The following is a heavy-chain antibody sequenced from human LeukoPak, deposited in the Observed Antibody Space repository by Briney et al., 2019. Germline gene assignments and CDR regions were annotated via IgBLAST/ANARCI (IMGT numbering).Heavy chain of an antibody. CDR2: ISPRSATI. CDR3: ARVRGPTVTTWYFDL. J-gene: IGHJ2*01. Sequence: PGGSLRLSCGASGFTFSTHGMIWVRQAPGKGLAWVSYISPRSATIYYADSVKGRFTISRDDARNSLFLQMHSLRAGDTAVYYCARVRGPTVTTWYFDLWGRGTLVTVSS. D-gene: IGHD4-17*01. CDR1: GFTFSTHG. V-gene: IGHV3-48*01.